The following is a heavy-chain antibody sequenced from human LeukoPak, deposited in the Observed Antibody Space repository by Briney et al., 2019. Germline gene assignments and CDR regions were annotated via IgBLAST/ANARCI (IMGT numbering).Heavy chain of an antibody. J-gene: IGHJ3*02. CDR2: IRYDGSNK. D-gene: IGHD6-6*01. V-gene: IGHV3-30*02. Sequence: PGGSLRLSCAASGFTFSSYGMHWVRQAPGKGLEWVAFIRYDGSNKYYADSVKGRFTISRDNSKNTLYLQMNSLRAEDTAVYYCAKDPWIGVFPGGAFDIWGQGTMVTVSS. CDR1: GFTFSSYG. CDR3: AKDPWIGVFPGGAFDI.